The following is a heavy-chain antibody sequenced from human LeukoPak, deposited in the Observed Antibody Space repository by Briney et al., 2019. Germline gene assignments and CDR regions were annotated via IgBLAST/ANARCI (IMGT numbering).Heavy chain of an antibody. V-gene: IGHV4-61*02. D-gene: IGHD3-9*01. Sequence: SQTLSLTCTVSGGSISSDLYYWNWIRQPAGKGLEWIGRFYNSGRTNFNPSLKSRVTISVDTSKNQFSLKLSSVTAADTAVYYCARSAVRLVDFDYWGQGTLVTVSS. CDR3: ARSAVRLVDFDY. CDR2: FYNSGRT. J-gene: IGHJ4*02. CDR1: GGSISSDLYY.